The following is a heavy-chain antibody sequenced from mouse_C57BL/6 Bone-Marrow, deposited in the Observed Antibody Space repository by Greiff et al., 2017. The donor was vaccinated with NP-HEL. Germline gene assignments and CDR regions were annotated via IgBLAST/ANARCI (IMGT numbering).Heavy chain of an antibody. Sequence: EVKLVESGGGLVKPGGSLKLSCAASGFTFSSYAMSWVRQTPEKRLEWVATISDGGSYTYYPDNVKGRFTISRDNAKNNLYLQMSHLKSEDTAMYYCAREGILYFDVWGTGTTVTVSS. J-gene: IGHJ1*03. V-gene: IGHV5-4*01. CDR2: ISDGGSYT. D-gene: IGHD5-2*01. CDR1: GFTFSSYA. CDR3: AREGILYFDV.